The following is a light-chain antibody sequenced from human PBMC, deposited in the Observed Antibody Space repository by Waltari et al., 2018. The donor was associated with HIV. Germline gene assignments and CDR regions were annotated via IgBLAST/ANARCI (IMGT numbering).Light chain of an antibody. CDR1: QTISTGY. CDR2: ATS. V-gene: IGKV3-20*01. CDR3: QQFDTSPPWT. Sequence: ETVLTQSPDTLSLSPGERATLSSRASQTISTGYVAWYQQKPGQAPRLLIAATSRRATGIPDRFRGSGSGTDFTLTISRLEPEDFAVYYCQQFDTSPPWTFGQGTKVEIK. J-gene: IGKJ1*01.